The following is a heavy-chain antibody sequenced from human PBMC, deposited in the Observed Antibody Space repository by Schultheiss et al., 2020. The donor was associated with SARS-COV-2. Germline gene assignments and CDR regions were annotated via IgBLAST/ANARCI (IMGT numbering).Heavy chain of an antibody. CDR1: GGSISSYY. Sequence: SQTLSLTCTVSGGSISSYYWSWIRQPPGKGLEWIGYIYYSGSTNYNPSLKSRVTISVDTSKNQFSLKLSSVTAADTAVYYCARDTSLDTAMVYTYYYYYGMDVWGQGTTVTVSS. CDR2: IYYSGST. CDR3: ARDTSLDTAMVYTYYYYYGMDV. J-gene: IGHJ6*02. D-gene: IGHD5-18*01. V-gene: IGHV4-59*12.